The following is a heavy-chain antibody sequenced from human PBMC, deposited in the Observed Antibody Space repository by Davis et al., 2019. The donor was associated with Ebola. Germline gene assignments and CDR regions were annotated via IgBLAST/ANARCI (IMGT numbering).Heavy chain of an antibody. V-gene: IGHV6-1*01. D-gene: IGHD6-13*01. J-gene: IGHJ6*04. CDR3: ARISWVSRGMDV. CDR1: GDSVAGGTGG. Sequence: HSQTLSLTCAISGDSVAGGTGGWNWIRQSPSRGLEWLGRTYYRSKWYNDFAVSVKSRITINPDTSKNQFSLQLNFVTPEDAAVYYCARISWVSRGMDVWGKGTTVTVSS. CDR2: TYYRSKWYN.